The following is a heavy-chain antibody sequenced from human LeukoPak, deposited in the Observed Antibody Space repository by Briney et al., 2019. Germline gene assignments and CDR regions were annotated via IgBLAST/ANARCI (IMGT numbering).Heavy chain of an antibody. CDR2: ISSSSSTI. D-gene: IGHD3-3*01. V-gene: IGHV3-48*01. J-gene: IGHJ4*02. Sequence: GGSLRLSCAASGFTFSSYEMNWVRQAPGKGLEWVSYISSSSSTIYYADSVKGRFTISRDNAKNSLYLQMNSLRAEDTAVYYCARVSTIFGDWGQGTLVTVSS. CDR1: GFTFSSYE. CDR3: ARVSTIFGD.